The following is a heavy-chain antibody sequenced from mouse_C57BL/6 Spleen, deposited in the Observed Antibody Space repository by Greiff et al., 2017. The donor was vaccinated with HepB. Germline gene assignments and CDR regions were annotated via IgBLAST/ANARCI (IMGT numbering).Heavy chain of an antibody. D-gene: IGHD4-1*01. CDR2: IYPGDGDT. CDR1: GYAFSSYW. CDR3: ARWGLGRNYFDY. J-gene: IGHJ2*01. V-gene: IGHV1-80*01. Sequence: VKLVESGAELVKPGASVKISCKASGYAFSSYWMNWVKQRPGKGLEWIGQIYPGDGDTNYNGKFKGKATLTADKSSSTAYMQLSSLTSEDSAVYFCARWGLGRNYFDYWGQGTTLTVSS.